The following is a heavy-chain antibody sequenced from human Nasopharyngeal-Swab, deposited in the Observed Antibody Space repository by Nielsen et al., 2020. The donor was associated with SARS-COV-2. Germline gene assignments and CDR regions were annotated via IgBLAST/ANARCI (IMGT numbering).Heavy chain of an antibody. V-gene: IGHV4-4*02. J-gene: IGHJ6*02. Sequence: SETLSLTCAVSGGSISSSNWWSWVRQPPGKGLEWIGEIYHSGSTNYNPSLKSRVTISVDTSKNQFSLKLSSVTAADTAVYYCARVGGIPGGYSSSWGYYYGMDVWGQGTTVTVSS. CDR2: IYHSGST. CDR1: GGSISSSNW. D-gene: IGHD6-13*01. CDR3: ARVGGIPGGYSSSWGYYYGMDV.